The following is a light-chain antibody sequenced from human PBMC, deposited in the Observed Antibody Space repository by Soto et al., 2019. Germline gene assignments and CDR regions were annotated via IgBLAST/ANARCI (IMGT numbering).Light chain of an antibody. V-gene: IGLV2-14*01. CDR2: EVT. Sequence: QSALTEPASVSGSPGQPITISGTGTSNDVGGYNYVSWSQHHPSKAPKLIIYEVTTRPSGVSDRFSGSKSGNTASLTISGLQAENEADYYCGSYTIRSTWVFGGGTKVTVL. CDR1: SNDVGGYNY. J-gene: IGLJ3*02. CDR3: GSYTIRSTWV.